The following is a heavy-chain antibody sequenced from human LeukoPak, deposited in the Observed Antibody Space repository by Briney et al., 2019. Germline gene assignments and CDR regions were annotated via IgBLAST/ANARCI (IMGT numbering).Heavy chain of an antibody. CDR1: GFTFSSYA. CDR2: ISYDGSNK. J-gene: IGHJ6*02. Sequence: GGSLRLSCAASGFTFSSYAMHWVRQAPGKGLEWVAVISYDGSNKYYADSVKGRFTISRDNSKNTLDLQMNSLRAEDTAVYYCARGRRIAAAGTYYNGMDVWGQGTTVTVSS. CDR3: ARGRRIAAAGTYYNGMDV. D-gene: IGHD6-13*01. V-gene: IGHV3-30-3*01.